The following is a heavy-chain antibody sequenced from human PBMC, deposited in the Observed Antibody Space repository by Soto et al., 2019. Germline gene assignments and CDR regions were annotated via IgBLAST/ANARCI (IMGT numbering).Heavy chain of an antibody. J-gene: IGHJ5*02. V-gene: IGHV4-30-2*05. CDR3: ARAMVVTQNWFDP. CDR1: GGSISSGGYS. CDR2: IYYSGST. D-gene: IGHD2-21*02. Sequence: SETLSLTCAVSGGSISSGGYSWSWIRQPPGKGLEWIGYIYYSGSTYYNPSLKSRVTISVDTSKNQFSLKLSSVTAADTAVYYCARAMVVTQNWFDPWGQGTLVTVSS.